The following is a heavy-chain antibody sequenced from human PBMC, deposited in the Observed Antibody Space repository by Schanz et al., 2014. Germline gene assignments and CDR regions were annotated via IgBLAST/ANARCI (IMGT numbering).Heavy chain of an antibody. CDR1: GGSISSGTYY. D-gene: IGHD2-2*02. CDR2: IYTSGST. J-gene: IGHJ6*03. Sequence: QVQLQESGPGLVKPSQTLSLTCIVSGGSISSGTYYWSWLRQPAGKGLEWIGRIYTSGSTNYNPSPRGGLPLPLPPSKTQFPQKRSSFPAADTAVYYCARGGARRFPVVPDAIQGLRGHYYYYYLDVWGKGTTVTASS. V-gene: IGHV4-61*02. CDR3: ARGGARRFPVVPDAIQGLRGHYYYYYLDV.